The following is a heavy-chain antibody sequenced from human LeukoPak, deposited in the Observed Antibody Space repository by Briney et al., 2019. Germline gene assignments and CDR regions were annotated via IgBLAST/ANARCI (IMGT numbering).Heavy chain of an antibody. Sequence: GGSLRLSCAASGFTFSSYAMSWVRQTPEKGLEWVSGISGSGGSTYNADSVKGRFTISRDNSKNRLYLQMNSLRAEDTAVYYCAKTRYDFGIDAFDIWGQGTMVTVSS. CDR3: AKTRYDFGIDAFDI. V-gene: IGHV3-23*01. CDR1: GFTFSSYA. D-gene: IGHD3-3*01. CDR2: ISGSGGST. J-gene: IGHJ3*02.